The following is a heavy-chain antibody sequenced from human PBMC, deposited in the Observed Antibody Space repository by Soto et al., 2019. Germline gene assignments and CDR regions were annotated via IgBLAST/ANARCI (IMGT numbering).Heavy chain of an antibody. D-gene: IGHD6-19*01. J-gene: IGHJ6*02. CDR1: GFTFSSYE. CDR3: ARDDVAVAGTRSGYYYYGMDV. Sequence: PGGSLRLSCAASGFTFSSYEMNWVRQAPGKGLEWVSYISSSGSTIYYADSVKGRFTISRDNAKNSLYLQMNSLRAEDTAVYYCARDDVAVAGTRSGYYYYGMDVWGQGTTVTVSS. CDR2: ISSSGSTI. V-gene: IGHV3-48*03.